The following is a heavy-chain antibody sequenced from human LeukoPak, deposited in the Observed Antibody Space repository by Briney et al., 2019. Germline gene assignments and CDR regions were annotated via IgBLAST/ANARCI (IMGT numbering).Heavy chain of an antibody. CDR1: GGTFSSYA. CDR3: ARTYYYDSSGYYPDYYYYMDV. CDR2: IIPIFGTA. D-gene: IGHD3-22*01. J-gene: IGHJ6*03. V-gene: IGHV1-69*05. Sequence: SVKVSCKASGGTFSSYAISWVRQAPGQGLEWMGGIIPIFGTANYAQKFQGRVTITTDESTSTAYMELSSLRSEDTAVYYCARTYYYDSSGYYPDYYYYMDVWGKGTTVTVSS.